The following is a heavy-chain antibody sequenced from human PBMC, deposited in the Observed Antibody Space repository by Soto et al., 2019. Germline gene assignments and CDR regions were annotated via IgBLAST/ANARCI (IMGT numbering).Heavy chain of an antibody. D-gene: IGHD3-22*01. CDR3: AREAINSSGYSRYFQH. Sequence: ASVKVSCKASGYTFTHYHVYWVRQAPGRGLEWLGMIDPSGGSTTYAQNLQGRVTMTRDTSTNTVYMELSSLRSEDTAVYYCAREAINSSGYSRYFQHWGQGTLVTVSS. J-gene: IGHJ1*01. CDR1: GYTFTHYH. V-gene: IGHV1-46*01. CDR2: IDPSGGST.